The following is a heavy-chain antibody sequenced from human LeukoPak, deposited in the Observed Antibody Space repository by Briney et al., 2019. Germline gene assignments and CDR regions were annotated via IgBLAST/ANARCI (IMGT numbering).Heavy chain of an antibody. CDR1: GYTFTDHY. Sequence: ASVTVSCKASGYTFTDHYIHWVRQAPGQGLEWMGRINPNSGGTNYAQKFQGRVTMTRDTSISTAYMELSRLRSDETAVYYCARQLELSPFFDYWGQGTLVTVSS. J-gene: IGHJ4*02. V-gene: IGHV1-2*06. D-gene: IGHD1-26*01. CDR2: INPNSGGT. CDR3: ARQLELSPFFDY.